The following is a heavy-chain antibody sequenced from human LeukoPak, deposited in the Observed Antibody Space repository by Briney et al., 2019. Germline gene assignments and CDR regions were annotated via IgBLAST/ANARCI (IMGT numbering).Heavy chain of an antibody. CDR1: GYSISSGYY. D-gene: IGHD3-10*01. CDR2: IYHSGST. CDR3: ARELTMVRGRGGWFDP. Sequence: SETLSLTCTVSGYSISSGYYWGWIRQPPGKGLEWIGSIYHSGSTYYNPSLKSRVTISVDTSKNQFSLKLSSVTAADTAVYYCARELTMVRGRGGWFDPWGQGTLVTVSS. V-gene: IGHV4-38-2*02. J-gene: IGHJ5*02.